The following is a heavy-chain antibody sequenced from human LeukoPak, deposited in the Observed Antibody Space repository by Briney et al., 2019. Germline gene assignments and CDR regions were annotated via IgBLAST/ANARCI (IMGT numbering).Heavy chain of an antibody. J-gene: IGHJ4*02. Sequence: GGSLRLSCAASGFTFSTCWMTWVRQAPGKGLEWVANIKQDGSEKYYVDSVKGRFTISRDNAKNSLFLQMNSLRAEDTAVYYCARDVGAVDYWGQGTLVTVSS. CDR2: IKQDGSEK. D-gene: IGHD1-26*01. CDR3: ARDVGAVDY. CDR1: GFTFSTCW. V-gene: IGHV3-7*04.